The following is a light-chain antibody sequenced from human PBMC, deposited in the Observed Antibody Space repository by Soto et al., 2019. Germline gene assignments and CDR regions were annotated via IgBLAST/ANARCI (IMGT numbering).Light chain of an antibody. V-gene: IGKV3-11*01. CDR2: DAS. CDR1: QSVGSY. J-gene: IGKJ5*01. CDR3: QQRNYWPIT. Sequence: EIVLTQSPATLSLSPGEGATLSCRASQSVGSYLAWYQQKLGQAPRLLIYDASKRATGIPARFSGSGSGTDFTLTINSLEPVDFAVYYCQQRNYWPITFGQGTRLEIK.